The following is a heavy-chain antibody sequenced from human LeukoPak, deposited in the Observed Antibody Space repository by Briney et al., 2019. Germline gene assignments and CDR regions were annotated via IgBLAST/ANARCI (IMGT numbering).Heavy chain of an antibody. V-gene: IGHV4-59*08. D-gene: IGHD5-18*01. J-gene: IGHJ6*02. CDR3: ARHRLSGGYSYGYPTRFYYYYGMDV. CDR1: GGSISSYY. Sequence: PSETLSLTCTVSGGSISSYYWSWIRQPPGKGLEWIGYIYYSGSTNYNPSLKSRVTISVDTSKNQFSLKLSSVTAADTAVYYCARHRLSGGYSYGYPTRFYYYYGMDVWGQGTTVTVSS. CDR2: IYYSGST.